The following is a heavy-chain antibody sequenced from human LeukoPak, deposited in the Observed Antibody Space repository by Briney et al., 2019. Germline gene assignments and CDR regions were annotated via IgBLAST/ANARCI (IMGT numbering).Heavy chain of an antibody. J-gene: IGHJ6*02. CDR2: IYSGGST. CDR3: ARESVHTLIRGYSGYDSQTNYGMDV. Sequence: GGSLRLSCAASGFTFSSYAMSWVRQAPGEGLEWASVIYSGGSTYYADSVKGRFTSSRHNSKNTLYLQMNSLRAEDTAVYYCARESVHTLIRGYSGYDSQTNYGMDVWGQGTTVTVSS. D-gene: IGHD5-12*01. V-gene: IGHV3-53*04. CDR1: GFTFSSYA.